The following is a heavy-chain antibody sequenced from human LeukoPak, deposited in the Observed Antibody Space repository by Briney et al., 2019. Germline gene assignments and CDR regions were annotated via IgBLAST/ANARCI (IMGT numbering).Heavy chain of an antibody. V-gene: IGHV3-7*01. CDR2: IKKDGSGK. D-gene: IGHD5-18*01. Sequence: HGGSLRLSCAASGFTFSSYWMSWVRQAPGKGLEWVANIKKDGSGKYYVDSVKGRFTISRDNAKTSLYLQMNSLRAEDTAVYYCARGLSGVTGYTYGRGIDYWGQGTLVTVSS. J-gene: IGHJ4*02. CDR3: ARGLSGVTGYTYGRGIDY. CDR1: GFTFSSYW.